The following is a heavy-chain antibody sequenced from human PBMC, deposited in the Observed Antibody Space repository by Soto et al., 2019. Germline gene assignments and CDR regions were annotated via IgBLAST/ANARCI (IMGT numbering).Heavy chain of an antibody. V-gene: IGHV4-4*02. J-gene: IGHJ4*02. D-gene: IGHD6-13*01. CDR2: IYHSGST. CDR1: GGSISSSNW. CDR3: ARDFRTGYSSSWGMDY. Sequence: SETLSLTCAVSGGSISSSNWWSWVRQPPGKGLEWIGEIYHSGSTNYNPSLKSRVTISVDKSKNQFSLKLSSVTAADTAVYYCARDFRTGYSSSWGMDYWGQGTLVTVSS.